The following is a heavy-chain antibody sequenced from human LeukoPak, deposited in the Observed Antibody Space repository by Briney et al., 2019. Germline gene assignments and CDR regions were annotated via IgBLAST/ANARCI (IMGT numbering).Heavy chain of an antibody. D-gene: IGHD6-13*01. CDR2: IIPIFGTA. CDR1: GGTFSSYA. J-gene: IGHJ1*01. V-gene: IGHV1-69*05. Sequence: SVKVSCNASGGTFSSYAISWVRQAPGQGLEWMGRIIPIFGTANYAQKFQGRVTITTDESTSTAYTELSSLRSEDTAVYYCALTVSSSWYGYFQHWGQGTLVTVSS. CDR3: ALTVSSSWYGYFQH.